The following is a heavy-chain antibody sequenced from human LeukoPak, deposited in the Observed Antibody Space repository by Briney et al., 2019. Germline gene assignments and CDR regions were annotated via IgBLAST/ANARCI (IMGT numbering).Heavy chain of an antibody. Sequence: GASVKVSCKASGYTFTSYDINWVRQATGQGLEWMGWMNPNSGNTGYAQKFQGRVTITRNTSISTAYMELSSLRSEDTAVYYCARLRVLRFLEWLGRGAFDIWGQGTMVTVSS. CDR1: GYTFTSYD. J-gene: IGHJ3*02. CDR3: ARLRVLRFLEWLGRGAFDI. CDR2: MNPNSGNT. V-gene: IGHV1-8*03. D-gene: IGHD3-3*01.